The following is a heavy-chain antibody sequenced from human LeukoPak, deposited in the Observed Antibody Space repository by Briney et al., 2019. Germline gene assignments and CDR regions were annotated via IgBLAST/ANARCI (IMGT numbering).Heavy chain of an antibody. D-gene: IGHD3-3*01. J-gene: IGHJ4*02. CDR3: ARDEDDFWSGCYSSVGY. CDR1: GYTFTSYG. Sequence: ASVKVCCKASGYTFTSYGISWVRQAPGQGLEWMGWISAYNGNTNYAQKLQGRVTMTTDTSTSTAYMELRSLRSDDTAVYYCARDEDDFWSGCYSSVGYWGQGTLVTVSS. V-gene: IGHV1-18*01. CDR2: ISAYNGNT.